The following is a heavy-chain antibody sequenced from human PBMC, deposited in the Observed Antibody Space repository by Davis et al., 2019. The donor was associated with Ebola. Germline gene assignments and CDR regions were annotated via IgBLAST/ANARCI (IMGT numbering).Heavy chain of an antibody. D-gene: IGHD3-16*01. V-gene: IGHV3-7*03. CDR2: IKQDGSEK. J-gene: IGHJ4*02. CDR3: ARVRAPYDFDY. CDR1: GTPFDNYW. Sequence: GESLKISCVVSGTPFDNYWMNWVRQAPGKGLEWVAIIKQDGSEKYYVDSVRGRFSISRDNSRNTVYLQMNSLRAEDTAVYYCARVRAPYDFDYWGQGTLVTVSS.